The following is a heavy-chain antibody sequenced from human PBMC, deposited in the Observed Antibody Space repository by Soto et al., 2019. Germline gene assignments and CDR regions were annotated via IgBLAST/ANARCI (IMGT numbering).Heavy chain of an antibody. CDR3: ARTDLSICGGNSFPSWFDP. CDR1: GGSISSYY. D-gene: IGHD2-21*02. J-gene: IGHJ5*02. V-gene: IGHV4-59*01. Sequence: SETLSLTCTVSGGSISSYYWSWIRQPPGKGLEWIGYIYYSGSTNYNPSLKSRVTRSVDTSKNQFSLKLSSVTAADTAVYYCARTDLSICGGNSFPSWFDPWGQGTLVTVSS. CDR2: IYYSGST.